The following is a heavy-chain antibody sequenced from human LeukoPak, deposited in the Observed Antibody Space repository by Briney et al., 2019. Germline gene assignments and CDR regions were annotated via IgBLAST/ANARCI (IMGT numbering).Heavy chain of an antibody. CDR3: ARGGDGYNYFDS. CDR1: GGSISSYY. D-gene: IGHD5-24*01. Sequence: SETLSLTCTVSGGSISSYYWSWIRQPPGKGLEWIGYDFWSGTSKYNPSLRSRATISVDTSKNRFFLTLTSVTAADTAVYYCARGGDGYNYFDSWGQGILVTVSS. CDR2: DFWSGTS. V-gene: IGHV4-59*01. J-gene: IGHJ4*02.